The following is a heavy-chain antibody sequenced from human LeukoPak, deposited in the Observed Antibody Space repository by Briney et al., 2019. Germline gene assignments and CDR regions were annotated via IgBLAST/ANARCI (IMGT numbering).Heavy chain of an antibody. D-gene: IGHD4-17*01. J-gene: IGHJ4*02. CDR1: GGSVSSGSDH. V-gene: IGHV4-61*01. Sequence: PSETLSLTCTVSGGSVSSGSDHWNWIRQPPGKGLEWIGCIYYSGSTYYNPSLKSRVTISVDMSKSQFSLRLTSVTAADTAVYYCARVGDYGDFDYWGQGTLVTVSS. CDR2: IYYSGST. CDR3: ARVGDYGDFDY.